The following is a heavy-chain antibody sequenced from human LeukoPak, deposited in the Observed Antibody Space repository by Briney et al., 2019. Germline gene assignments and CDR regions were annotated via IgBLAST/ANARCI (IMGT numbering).Heavy chain of an antibody. Sequence: GGSLRLSCAAPGFTFSGSAMHWVRQAPGQGLEWMGWINPNSGGTNYAQKSQGRVTMTRDTSISTAYMELSRLRSDDTAVYYCARGEKRQLVGSSEKYFQHWGQGTLVTVSS. V-gene: IGHV1-2*02. CDR1: GFTFSGSA. CDR2: INPNSGGT. J-gene: IGHJ1*01. D-gene: IGHD6-13*01. CDR3: ARGEKRQLVGSSEKYFQH.